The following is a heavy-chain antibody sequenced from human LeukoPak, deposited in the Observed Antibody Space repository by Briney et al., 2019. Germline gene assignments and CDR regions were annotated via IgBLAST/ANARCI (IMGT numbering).Heavy chain of an antibody. J-gene: IGHJ5*02. D-gene: IGHD7-27*01. CDR1: GFTFSSYA. V-gene: IGHV3-30*04. CDR3: AKDLGLSFDP. CDR2: ISYDGSNK. Sequence: GGSLRLSCAASGFTFSSYAMHWVRQAPGKGLEWVAVISYDGSNKYYADSVKGRFTISRDNSKNTLYLQMNSLRAEDTAVYYCAKDLGLSFDPWGQGTLVTVSS.